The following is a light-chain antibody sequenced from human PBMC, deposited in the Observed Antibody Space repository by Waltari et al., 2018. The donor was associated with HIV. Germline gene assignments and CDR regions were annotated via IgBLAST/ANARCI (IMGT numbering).Light chain of an antibody. V-gene: IGLV2-23*01. Sequence: QSALTQPASVSGSPGQSIHIPCTGTRSDVGSYNFVSWYQQHPGKAPKLIIYEGSKRPSGLSNRFSGSKSGNTASLTISGLQAEDEADYYCFSYAGSNSVVFGGGTKLTVL. CDR1: RSDVGSYNF. CDR3: FSYAGSNSVV. J-gene: IGLJ2*01. CDR2: EGS.